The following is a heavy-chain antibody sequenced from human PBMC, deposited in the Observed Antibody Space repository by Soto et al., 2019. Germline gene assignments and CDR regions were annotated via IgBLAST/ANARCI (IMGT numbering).Heavy chain of an antibody. D-gene: IGHD2-8*01. CDR1: GFTFSSYG. V-gene: IGHV3-33*01. J-gene: IGHJ4*02. Sequence: VQLVESGGGVVQPGRSLRLSCAASGFTFSSYGMHWVRQAPGKGLEWVAVIWYDGSNKYYADSVKGRFTISRDNSKNTLYLQMNSLRAEDTAVYYCARGGLLMVYAIPHFDYWGQGTLVTVSS. CDR2: IWYDGSNK. CDR3: ARGGLLMVYAIPHFDY.